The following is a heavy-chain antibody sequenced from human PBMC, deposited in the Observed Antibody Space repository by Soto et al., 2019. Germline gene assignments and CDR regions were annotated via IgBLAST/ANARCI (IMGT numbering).Heavy chain of an antibody. D-gene: IGHD2-15*01. J-gene: IGHJ4*02. CDR1: GFAFRNAW. Sequence: EVQLVESGGGLVKPGGSLRLSCAASGFAFRNAWMNWFRQAPGKGLGWVGRIKSNSDGGTTDYADTVKGRFAISRDDSKNTLYLQLDSLEIEDTAVYYCTTSMLSGGWHWGQGALVTVSA. CDR2: IKSNSDGGTT. CDR3: TTSMLSGGWH. V-gene: IGHV3-15*07.